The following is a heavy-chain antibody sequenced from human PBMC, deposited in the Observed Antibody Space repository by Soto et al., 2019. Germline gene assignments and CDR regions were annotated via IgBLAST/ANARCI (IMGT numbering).Heavy chain of an antibody. D-gene: IGHD4-17*01. CDR1: GYSISSGYY. J-gene: IGHJ3*02. CDR2: IYHSGST. CDR3: ARATVTTFAFDI. Sequence: PSETLSLTCAVSGYSISSGYYWGWIRQPPGKGLEWIGSIYHSGSTYYNPSLKSRVTISVDTSKNQFSLKLSSVTAADTAVYYCARATVTTFAFDIWGQGTMVTV. V-gene: IGHV4-38-2*01.